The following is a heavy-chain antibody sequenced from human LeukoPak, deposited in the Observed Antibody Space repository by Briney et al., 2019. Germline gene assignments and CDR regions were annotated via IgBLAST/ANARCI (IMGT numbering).Heavy chain of an antibody. Sequence: GGSLRLSCAVSGFTLSSNYMNWVRQAPGQGLEWVSVIYSGGSTHYADSVKGRFTISRDNSKNTLYLQMNSLRAEDTAVYYCAREIYYYDSSGYYDWGQGTMVTVSS. D-gene: IGHD3-22*01. CDR2: IYSGGST. CDR3: AREIYYYDSSGYYD. V-gene: IGHV3-66*02. J-gene: IGHJ3*01. CDR1: GFTLSSNY.